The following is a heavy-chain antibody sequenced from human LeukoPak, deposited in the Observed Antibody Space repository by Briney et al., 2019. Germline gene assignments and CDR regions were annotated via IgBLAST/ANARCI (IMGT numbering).Heavy chain of an antibody. CDR2: IRYDESNK. V-gene: IGHV3-30*02. Sequence: GGSLRLSCAASGFTVSSNYMSWVRQAPGKGLEWVAFIRYDESNKYYADSVKGRFTISRDTSKNTLYLQMNSLRAEDTAVYYCAKELGIDYWGQGTLVTVSS. CDR3: AKELGIDY. D-gene: IGHD7-27*01. J-gene: IGHJ4*02. CDR1: GFTVSSNY.